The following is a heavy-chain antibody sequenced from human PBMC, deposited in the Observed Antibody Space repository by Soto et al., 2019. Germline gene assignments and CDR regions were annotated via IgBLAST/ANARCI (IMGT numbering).Heavy chain of an antibody. CDR2: IYSGGST. Sequence: EVQLVETGGGLIQPGGSLRLSCAASGFTVSSNYMSWVRQAPGKGLEWVSVIYSGGSTYYADSVKGRFTISRDNSKNTLYLQMNSLRAEDTAVYYCARGFRGGFGVKGPVGFDPWGQGTLVTVSS. J-gene: IGHJ5*02. CDR1: GFTVSSNY. D-gene: IGHD3-3*01. CDR3: ARGFRGGFGVKGPVGFDP. V-gene: IGHV3-53*02.